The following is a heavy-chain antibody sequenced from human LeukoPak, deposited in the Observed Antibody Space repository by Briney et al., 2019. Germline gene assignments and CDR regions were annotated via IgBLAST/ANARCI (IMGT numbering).Heavy chain of an antibody. Sequence: ASVKVSCKTSGYTFTGHYIYWVRQALGQGLEWMGWINPNSGGTNYAQKFQGRVTMTRDTSISTAYMELSRLRSDDTAVYYCATSWGGGMDVWGQGTTVTVSS. CDR1: GYTFTGHY. CDR3: ATSWGGGMDV. J-gene: IGHJ6*02. CDR2: INPNSGGT. D-gene: IGHD3-16*01. V-gene: IGHV1-2*02.